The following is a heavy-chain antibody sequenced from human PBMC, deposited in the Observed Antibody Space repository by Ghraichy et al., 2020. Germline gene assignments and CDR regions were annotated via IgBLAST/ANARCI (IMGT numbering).Heavy chain of an antibody. CDR3: ARAGYSYGPYYFDY. Sequence: SETLSLTCAVYGGSFSGYYWSWIRQPPGKGLEWIGEINHSGSTNYNPSLKSRVTISVDTSKNQFSLKLSSVTAADTAVYYCARAGYSYGPYYFDYWGQGTLVTVSS. J-gene: IGHJ4*02. CDR2: INHSGST. V-gene: IGHV4-34*01. CDR1: GGSFSGYY. D-gene: IGHD5-18*01.